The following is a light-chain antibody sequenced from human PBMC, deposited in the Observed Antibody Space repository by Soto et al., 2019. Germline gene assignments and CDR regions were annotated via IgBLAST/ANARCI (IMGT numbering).Light chain of an antibody. CDR1: QSLTNSF. Sequence: EIVLTQSPATLSLSPGEGATLSCRASQSLTNSFIAWYQQKPGQAPRLLIYDTSIRASGIPDRFSGSGSGTDFTLTISRLEPEDFAVFYCQQYGTSEIIFGQGTRLEIK. J-gene: IGKJ5*01. V-gene: IGKV3-20*01. CDR3: QQYGTSEII. CDR2: DTS.